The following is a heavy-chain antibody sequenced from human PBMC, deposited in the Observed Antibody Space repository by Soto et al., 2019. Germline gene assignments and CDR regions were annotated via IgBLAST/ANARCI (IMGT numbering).Heavy chain of an antibody. CDR3: AIGDRGAFDL. CDR2: IHSDGSRT. J-gene: IGHJ3*01. V-gene: IGHV3-74*01. Sequence: EVQLVESGGGLVRPGGSLRLSCAASGFTFSYYWMHWVRQAPGKGLVWVSRIHSDGSRTTYADFVKGRFIICRDNARKTADLQMHSVRVEDTAVQYCAIGDRGAFDLGGQGTVVTVSS. CDR1: GFTFSYYW. D-gene: IGHD1-26*01.